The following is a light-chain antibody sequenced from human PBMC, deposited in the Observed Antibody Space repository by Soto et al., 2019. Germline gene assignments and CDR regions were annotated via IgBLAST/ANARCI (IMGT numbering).Light chain of an antibody. CDR3: QQYGSSPWT. J-gene: IGKJ1*01. V-gene: IGKV3-20*01. CDR1: QSVSSSY. CDR2: GAY. Sequence: EIVLKQSPGTLSLSPGERATLSCRASQSVSSSYLAWYQQKPGQAPRPLIYGAYSRAIGIPDRFSGSGSGTDFTLTISRLEPEDFAVYYCQQYGSSPWTFGQGTKVEIK.